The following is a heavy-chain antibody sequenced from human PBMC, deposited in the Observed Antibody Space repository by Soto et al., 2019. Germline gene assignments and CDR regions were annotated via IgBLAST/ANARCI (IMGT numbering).Heavy chain of an antibody. J-gene: IGHJ4*02. CDR1: GFSFGDNV. Sequence: GGSLRLSCTASGFSFGDNVMSWVRQAPGKGLEWVGFITSKAYGGTTEYAASVKGRFIISRDESESIAYLQMNSLRTEDTAVYYCTRDLEVFDYWGQGTLVTVSS. CDR2: ITSKAYGGTT. V-gene: IGHV3-49*04. CDR3: TRDLEVFDY.